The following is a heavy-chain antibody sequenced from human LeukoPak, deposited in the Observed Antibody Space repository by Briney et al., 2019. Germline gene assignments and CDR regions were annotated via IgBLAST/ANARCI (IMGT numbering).Heavy chain of an antibody. D-gene: IGHD3-22*01. CDR1: GGSISSGSYY. J-gene: IGHJ4*02. CDR3: ARHPGWRYYYDSSGHLRGGYFDY. V-gene: IGHV4-61*02. Sequence: KSSETLSLTCTVSGGSISSGSYYWSWIRQPAGKGLEWIGRIYTSGSTNYNPSLKSRVTISVDTSKNQFSLKMSSVSAADTSMYYCARHPGWRYYYDSSGHLRGGYFDYWGQGILVTVSS. CDR2: IYTSGST.